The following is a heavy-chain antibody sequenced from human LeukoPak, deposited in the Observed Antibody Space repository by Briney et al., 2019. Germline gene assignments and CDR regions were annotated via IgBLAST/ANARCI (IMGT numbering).Heavy chain of an antibody. CDR2: INHSGST. J-gene: IGHJ6*03. Sequence: SETLSLTCAVYGGSFSGYYWSWIRQPPGKGLEWIGEINHSGSTNHNPSLKSRVTILVDTSKNQFSLKLSSVTAADTAVYYCARHRPDCGGDCSAYMDGCGKATTVTISS. V-gene: IGHV4-34*01. CDR3: ARHRPDCGGDCSAYMDG. D-gene: IGHD2-21*02. CDR1: GGSFSGYY.